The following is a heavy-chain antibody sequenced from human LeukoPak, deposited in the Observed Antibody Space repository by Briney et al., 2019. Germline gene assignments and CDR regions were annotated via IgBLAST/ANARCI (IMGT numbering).Heavy chain of an antibody. CDR2: ISDSGGST. V-gene: IGHV3-23*01. Sequence: GGTLRLSCEGSGFSFSSYGMSWVRQAPGKGPEWVSDISDSGGSTYYADSVKGRFTISRDNSKNTLYLQMNSLRAEDTALYYCARDFYLTIVVVPAAFNTMSAPFDFWGKGTLVTVSS. J-gene: IGHJ4*01. CDR1: GFSFSSYG. CDR3: ARDFYLTIVVVPAAFNTMSAPFDF. D-gene: IGHD2-2*01.